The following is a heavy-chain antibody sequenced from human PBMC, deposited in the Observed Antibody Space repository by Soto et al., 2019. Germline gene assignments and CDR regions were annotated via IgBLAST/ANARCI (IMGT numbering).Heavy chain of an antibody. D-gene: IGHD6-19*01. CDR1: GFAFNDYW. CDR2: IRGDGSGS. V-gene: IGHV3-74*01. Sequence: EVQLVESGGGLVQPGGSLTLSCSASGFAFNDYWMHWVRQAPGKGLVWVSRIRGDGSGSNYADSVKGRFTISRDNAKNTVYLQMNSLRAEDTAVYYCARVPTTRAGMRIDYWGQGTLVTVSS. J-gene: IGHJ4*02. CDR3: ARVPTTRAGMRIDY.